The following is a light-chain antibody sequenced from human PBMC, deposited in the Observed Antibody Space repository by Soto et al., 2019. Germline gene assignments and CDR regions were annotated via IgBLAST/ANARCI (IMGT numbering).Light chain of an antibody. Sequence: EIVLTQSPATLSLSPGERATLSCRASRGIDTYLAWYQQKRGQAPRLLIYDASNRTTGIPARFSGGVSGTDFAHSISSLETDDFAVYYCQQRSSWPLTFGGGTKVEIK. CDR3: QQRSSWPLT. CDR2: DAS. CDR1: RGIDTY. V-gene: IGKV3-11*01. J-gene: IGKJ4*01.